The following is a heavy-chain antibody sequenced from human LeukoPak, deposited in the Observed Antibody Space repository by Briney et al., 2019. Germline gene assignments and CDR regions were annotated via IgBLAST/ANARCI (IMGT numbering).Heavy chain of an antibody. CDR3: AAQDGTSGWFDP. Sequence: SETLSLTCSVSNYSIVSGYYWGWIRQPPGKGLEWIGSIYHSGNTYYNPSLKSRVTISVDTSKNQFSLKLSSVTAADTAVYYCAAQDGTSGWFDPWGQGTLVTVSS. V-gene: IGHV4-38-2*02. CDR2: IYHSGNT. D-gene: IGHD2-8*01. CDR1: NYSIVSGYY. J-gene: IGHJ5*02.